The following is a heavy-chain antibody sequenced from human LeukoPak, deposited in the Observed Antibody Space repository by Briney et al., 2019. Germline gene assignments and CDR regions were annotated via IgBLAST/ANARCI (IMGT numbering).Heavy chain of an antibody. Sequence: GGSLRLSCAASGFTFSSYEMHWVRQVPGKGLVWVSRLNTDGSGTMYADSVKGRFTISRDNAKNTLSLQMNSLRAEDTAVYYCARGGNPPGALGDTFDMWGQGTMVTVSS. CDR1: GFTFSSYE. V-gene: IGHV3-74*03. CDR3: ARGGNPPGALGDTFDM. D-gene: IGHD1-14*01. CDR2: LNTDGSGT. J-gene: IGHJ3*02.